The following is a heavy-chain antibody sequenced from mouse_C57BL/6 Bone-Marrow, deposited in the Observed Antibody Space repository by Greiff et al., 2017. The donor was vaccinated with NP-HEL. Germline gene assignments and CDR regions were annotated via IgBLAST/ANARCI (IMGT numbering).Heavy chain of an antibody. D-gene: IGHD1-1*01. J-gene: IGHJ2*01. V-gene: IGHV1-15*01. CDR1: GYTFTDYE. CDR3: TPSWDY. Sequence: SGAELVRPGASVTLSCKASGYTFTDYEMHWVKQTPVHGLEWIGAIDPETGGTAYYQKFKGKAILTADKSSSTAYMELRSLTSEDSAVYYCTPSWDYWGQGTTLTVSS. CDR2: IDPETGGT.